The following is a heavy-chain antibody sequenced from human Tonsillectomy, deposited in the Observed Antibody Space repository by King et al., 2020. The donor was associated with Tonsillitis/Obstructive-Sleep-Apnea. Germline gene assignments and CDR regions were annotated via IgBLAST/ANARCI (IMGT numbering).Heavy chain of an antibody. Sequence: VQLQESGPGLVKPSETLSLTCTVSGGSISSYYLSWIRQPPGKGLEWIGYIYYSGSTNYNPSLKSRVTISVDTSKNQFSLKLSSVTAADTAVYYCARQFEGAIHYWGQGTLVTVSS. D-gene: IGHD1-26*01. J-gene: IGHJ4*02. CDR2: IYYSGST. CDR1: GGSISSYY. CDR3: ARQFEGAIHY. V-gene: IGHV4-59*08.